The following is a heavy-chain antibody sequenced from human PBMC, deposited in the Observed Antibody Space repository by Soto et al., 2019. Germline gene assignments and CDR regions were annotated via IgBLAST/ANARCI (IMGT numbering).Heavy chain of an antibody. Sequence: GSLRLSCSASAFTFNNYAMSWVRQAPGKGLEWVSGIGGSGRTTYYADSVKGRFTISRDNSNNTLFLQMNSLRAEDTAVYYCAKSRYSDSSGDFYDYWGQGTLVTVSS. D-gene: IGHD3-22*01. V-gene: IGHV3-23*01. J-gene: IGHJ4*02. CDR1: AFTFNNYA. CDR2: IGGSGRTT. CDR3: AKSRYSDSSGDFYDY.